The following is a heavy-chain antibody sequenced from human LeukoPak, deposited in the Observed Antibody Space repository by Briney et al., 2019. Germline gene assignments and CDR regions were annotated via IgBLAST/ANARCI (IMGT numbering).Heavy chain of an antibody. D-gene: IGHD1-26*01. CDR2: ISGSGGST. J-gene: IGHJ4*02. CDR3: AKTSSSGGSPFDY. Sequence: GGSLRLSCAASGFTFTNAWMNWVRQAPGKGLEWVSTISGSGGSTYYADSVKGRFTISRDNSKNTLYLQMNSLRAEDTAVYYCAKTSSSGGSPFDYWGQGTLVTVST. V-gene: IGHV3-23*01. CDR1: GFTFTNAW.